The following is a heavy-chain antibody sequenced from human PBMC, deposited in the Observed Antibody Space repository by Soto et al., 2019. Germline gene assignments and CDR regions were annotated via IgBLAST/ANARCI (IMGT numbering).Heavy chain of an antibody. V-gene: IGHV5-51*01. CDR2: IYPGDSDT. CDR3: AGGGVRGVITRTRDYYGMDV. D-gene: IGHD3-10*01. Sequence: GESLKISCKGSGYSFTSYWICWVRQMPGKGLEFMGIIYPGDSDTRYSPSFQGQVTISADKFISTAYLPWSSLKASDTAMYYCAGGGVRGVITRTRDYYGMDVWGQGTTVTVSS. CDR1: GYSFTSYW. J-gene: IGHJ6*02.